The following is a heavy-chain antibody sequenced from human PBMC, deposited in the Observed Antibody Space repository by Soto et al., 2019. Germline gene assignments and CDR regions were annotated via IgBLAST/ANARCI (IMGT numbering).Heavy chain of an antibody. CDR1: GYTFTTYA. J-gene: IGHJ6*02. CDR3: ARAVRFLELNYYYYGMDV. V-gene: IGHV1-3*01. Sequence: QVQLVQSGAEVKKPGASVKFSCKASGYTFTTYAMHWVRQAPGQRLEWMGWINAGNGNTKYSQKFQGRVTITRDTSASSPYMVLSSLRSEDTGVYYCARAVRFLELNYYYYGMDVWGQGTTFTVSS. CDR2: INAGNGNT. D-gene: IGHD3-3*01.